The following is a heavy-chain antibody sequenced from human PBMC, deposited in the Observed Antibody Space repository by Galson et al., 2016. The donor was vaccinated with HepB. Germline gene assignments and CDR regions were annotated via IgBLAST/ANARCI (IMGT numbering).Heavy chain of an antibody. CDR2: ISYSGST. CDR3: ARVDYYYHMDV. CDR1: SGSITNNY. Sequence: SETLSLTCTVSSGSITNNYWSWIRQPPGKGLEWIGYISYSGSTNYNPSLKSRVTISVDTSKTQFSLKLSSVTAADTAVYYCARVDYYYHMDVWGQGTTVTVSS. J-gene: IGHJ6*02. V-gene: IGHV4-59*01.